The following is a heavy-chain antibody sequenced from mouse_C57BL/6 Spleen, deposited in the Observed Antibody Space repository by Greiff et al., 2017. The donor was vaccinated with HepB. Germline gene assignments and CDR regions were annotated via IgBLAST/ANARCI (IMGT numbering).Heavy chain of an antibody. CDR3: THYGSSYWYFDV. D-gene: IGHD1-1*01. V-gene: IGHV14-4*01. Sequence: EVKVVESGAELVRPGASVKLSCTASGFNIKDYYMHWVKQRPEQGLEWIGWIDPENGDTDYASKFQGKATITADTSSNTAYLQLSSLTSEDAAVYYCTHYGSSYWYFDVWGTGTTVTVSS. CDR1: GFNIKDYY. CDR2: IDPENGDT. J-gene: IGHJ1*03.